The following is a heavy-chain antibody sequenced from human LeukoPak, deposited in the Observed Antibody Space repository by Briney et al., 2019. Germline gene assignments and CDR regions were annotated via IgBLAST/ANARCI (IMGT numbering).Heavy chain of an antibody. D-gene: IGHD3-3*01. CDR3: ARDHEWLYYFDY. CDR1: GGTFSSYA. Sequence: GASVKVSCKASGGTFSSYAISWVRQAPGQGLEWMGRIIPIFGTANYAQKIQGRVTITTDESTSTAYMELSSLRSEDTAVYYCARDHEWLYYFDYWGQGTLVTVSS. V-gene: IGHV1-69*05. J-gene: IGHJ4*02. CDR2: IIPIFGTA.